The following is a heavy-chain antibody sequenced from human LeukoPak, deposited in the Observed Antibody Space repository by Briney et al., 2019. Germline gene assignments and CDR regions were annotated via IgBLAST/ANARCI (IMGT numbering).Heavy chain of an antibody. J-gene: IGHJ4*02. CDR3: AKGGRQGDSSSYYLYFDY. V-gene: IGHV3-21*04. D-gene: IGHD6-13*01. Sequence: GGSLRLSCAASGFTFNSYSMNWVRQAPGKGLEWVSSISSSSSYIYYADSLKGRFTISRDNAKNSLYLQMNSLRAEDTAVYYCAKGGRQGDSSSYYLYFDYWGQGTLVTVSS. CDR1: GFTFNSYS. CDR2: ISSSSSYI.